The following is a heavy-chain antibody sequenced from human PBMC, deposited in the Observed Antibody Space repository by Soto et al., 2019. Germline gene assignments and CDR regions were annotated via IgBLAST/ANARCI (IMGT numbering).Heavy chain of an antibody. Sequence: SETLSLTCTVSGGSISSGGYYWSWIRQHPGKGLEWIGYIYYSGSTYYNPSLKSRVTISVDTSKNQFSLKLSSVTAADTAVYYCARDQKAGTTLVAWFEPRGQGTLVTVSS. CDR2: IYYSGST. D-gene: IGHD1-7*01. V-gene: IGHV4-31*03. CDR1: GGSISSGGYY. CDR3: ARDQKAGTTLVAWFEP. J-gene: IGHJ5*02.